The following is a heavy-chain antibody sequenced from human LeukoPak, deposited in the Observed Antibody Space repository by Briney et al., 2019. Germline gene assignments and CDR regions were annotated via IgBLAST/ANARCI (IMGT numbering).Heavy chain of an antibody. D-gene: IGHD4-17*01. V-gene: IGHV1-18*01. CDR1: GYTFTSYG. CDR2: ISAYNGNT. Sequence: GASVKVSCKASGYTFTSYGISWVRRAPGQGLEWMGWISAYNGNTNYAQKLQGRVTMTTDTSTSTAYMELRSLRSDDTAVYYCAVDYCDYVAYFQHWGQGTLVTVSS. J-gene: IGHJ1*01. CDR3: AVDYCDYVAYFQH.